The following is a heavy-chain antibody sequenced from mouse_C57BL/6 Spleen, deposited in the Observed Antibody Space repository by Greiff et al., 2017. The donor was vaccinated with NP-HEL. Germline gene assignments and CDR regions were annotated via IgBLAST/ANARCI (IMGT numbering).Heavy chain of an antibody. CDR1: GYTFTSYW. J-gene: IGHJ4*01. CDR2: IYPGSGST. V-gene: IGHV1-55*01. Sequence: QVHVKQPGAELVKPGASVKMSCKASGYTFTSYWITWVKQRPGQGLEWIGDIYPGSGSTNYNEKFKSKATLTVDTSSSTAYMQLSSLTSEDSAVYYCARRRPTGTRAMDYWGQGTSVTVSS. D-gene: IGHD4-1*02. CDR3: ARRRPTGTRAMDY.